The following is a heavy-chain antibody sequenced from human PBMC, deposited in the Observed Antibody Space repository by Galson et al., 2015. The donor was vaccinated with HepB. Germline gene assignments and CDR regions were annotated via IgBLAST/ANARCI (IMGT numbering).Heavy chain of an antibody. CDR3: AKDQMLVVPAANPHWVGMDV. CDR2: ISGSGGST. D-gene: IGHD2-2*01. V-gene: IGHV3-23*01. J-gene: IGHJ6*02. Sequence: SLRLSCAASGFTFSSYAMSWVRQAPGKGLEWVSAISGSGGSTYYADSVKGRFTISRDNSKNTLYLQMNSLRAEDTAVYYCAKDQMLVVPAANPHWVGMDVWGQGTTVTVSS. CDR1: GFTFSSYA.